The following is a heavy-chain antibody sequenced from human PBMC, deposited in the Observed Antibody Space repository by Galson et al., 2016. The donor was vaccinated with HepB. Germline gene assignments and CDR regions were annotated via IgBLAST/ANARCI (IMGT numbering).Heavy chain of an antibody. CDR2: INHTGST. Sequence: ETLSLTCAVYGGSLNGCYWSWIRQSPGKGLEWIGEINHTGSTNYNPSLKRRVTMSVDTSNYHFSLYLNSVTAADTAVYFCARGPVGMAVFDHWGQGTLVTVSS. V-gene: IGHV4-34*01. CDR3: ARGPVGMAVFDH. D-gene: IGHD4-23*01. J-gene: IGHJ4*02. CDR1: GGSLNGCY.